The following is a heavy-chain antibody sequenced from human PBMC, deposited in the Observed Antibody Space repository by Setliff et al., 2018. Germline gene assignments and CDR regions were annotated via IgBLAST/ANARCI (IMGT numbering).Heavy chain of an antibody. D-gene: IGHD3-10*01. CDR3: ARSLGSGSYYNSRPFYSDY. CDR2: ISPSGST. CDR1: GASISSGGYY. Sequence: SETLSLTCTVSGASISSGGYYWTWIRQPAGKALEWIGHISPSGSTTYNPPLKSRVTISGDTSKNQFSLKLTSVTAADTAVYFCARSLGSGSYYNSRPFYSDYWGQGTLVTVSS. J-gene: IGHJ4*02. V-gene: IGHV4-61*09.